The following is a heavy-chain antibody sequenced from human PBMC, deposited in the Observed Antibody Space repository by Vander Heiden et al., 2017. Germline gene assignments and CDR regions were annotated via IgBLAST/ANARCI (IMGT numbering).Heavy chain of an antibody. J-gene: IGHJ4*02. CDR1: GFTFRSNG. CDR2: ISSTSSII. V-gene: IGHV3-48*02. Sequence: EVQLVESGGGLVQPGGSLRLSCAASGFTFRSNGMNWVRQAPGKGLEWVSYISSTSSIIHYADSVKGRFTISRDNAKNSLYLQMNSLRDEDTAVYYCARGRRHEYIYGDGDFEQWGQVTLVTVSS. D-gene: IGHD5-18*01. CDR3: ARGRRHEYIYGDGDFEQ.